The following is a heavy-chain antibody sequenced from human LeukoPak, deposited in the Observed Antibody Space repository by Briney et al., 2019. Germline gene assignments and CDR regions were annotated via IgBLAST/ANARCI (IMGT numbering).Heavy chain of an antibody. CDR3: ARQVTFGYAYAYYFDY. Sequence: SETLSLTCTVSGGSVSIGSDYWSWIRQPPGKGLEWIGYIFYSGSTNYNPSLKSRVTISVDTSKNQFSLKLSSVTAADTAVYYCARQVTFGYAYAYYFDYWGQGSLVTVSS. CDR1: GGSVSIGSDY. J-gene: IGHJ4*02. V-gene: IGHV4-61*01. CDR2: IFYSGST. D-gene: IGHD5-18*01.